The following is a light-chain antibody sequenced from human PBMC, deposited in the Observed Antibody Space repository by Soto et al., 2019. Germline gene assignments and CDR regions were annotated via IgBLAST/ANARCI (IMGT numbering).Light chain of an antibody. J-gene: IGKJ4*01. V-gene: IGKV3-15*01. Sequence: EVVMTQSPATLSVSPGEVVTLSCRANQGIGDTLACYQHKPGQTPRLLIYDTSTRATGVPARFSGSRSGPELTLKIKSLQSEAFAIYYRQPYDNXPLTFGGGTKV. CDR2: DTS. CDR3: QPYDNXPLT. CDR1: QGIGDT.